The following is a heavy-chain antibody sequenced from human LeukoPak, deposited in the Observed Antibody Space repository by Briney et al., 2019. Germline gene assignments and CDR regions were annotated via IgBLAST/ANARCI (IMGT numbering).Heavy chain of an antibody. CDR2: IFDNGGT. CDR1: GGAINSYH. J-gene: IGHJ4*02. CDR3: ARDPPGVDGAFDY. Sequence: SETLSLTCSVAGGAINSYHWSWIRQPPGKGLEWIAYIFDNGGTKYNPSLKSRVTISVDTPKNQFSLKLNSVTPADTAVYYCARDPPGVDGAFDYWGQGILITVSS. V-gene: IGHV4-59*01. D-gene: IGHD3-10*01.